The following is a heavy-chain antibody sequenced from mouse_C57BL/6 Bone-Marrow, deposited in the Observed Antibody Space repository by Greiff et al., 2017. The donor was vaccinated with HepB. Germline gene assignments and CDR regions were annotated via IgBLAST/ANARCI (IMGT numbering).Heavy chain of an antibody. J-gene: IGHJ3*01. CDR2: INPNNGGT. CDR1: GYTFTDYY. Sequence: EVQLQQSGPELVKPGASVKISCKASGYTFTDYYMNWVKQSHGKSLEWIGDINPNNGGTSYNQKFKGKATLTVDKSSSTAYMELRSLTSEDSAVYYCARYDYGPWFAYWGQGTLVTVSA. D-gene: IGHD2-4*01. CDR3: ARYDYGPWFAY. V-gene: IGHV1-26*01.